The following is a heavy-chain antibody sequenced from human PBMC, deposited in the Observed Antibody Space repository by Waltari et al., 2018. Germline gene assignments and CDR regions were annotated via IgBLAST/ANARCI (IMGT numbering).Heavy chain of an antibody. V-gene: IGHV3-53*01. CDR2: IYSGGST. CDR1: GFTVSSNY. Sequence: EVQLVESGGGLIQPGGSLRLSCAASGFTVSSNYMSWVRQAPGKGLEWGSVIYSGGSTYYADSVKGRFTISRYNSKNTLYLQMNSLRAEDTAVYYCARDRGRAPGAFDIWGQGTMVTVSS. CDR3: ARDRGRAPGAFDI. J-gene: IGHJ3*02.